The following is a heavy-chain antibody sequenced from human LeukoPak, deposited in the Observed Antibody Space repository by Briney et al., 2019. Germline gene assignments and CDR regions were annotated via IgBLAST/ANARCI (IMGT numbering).Heavy chain of an antibody. J-gene: IGHJ4*02. CDR2: ISWNSGYI. V-gene: IGHV3-9*01. Sequence: GRALRLSCAASGFTFDNYAMHWVRQAPGKGLEWLSIISWNSGYIGYADSVKGRFTISRDNAKKSLDLQMNSLRAEDTAFYYCAKVRGTYSSGYFFDYWGQGTLVTVSS. CDR1: GFTFDNYA. D-gene: IGHD6-19*01. CDR3: AKVRGTYSSGYFFDY.